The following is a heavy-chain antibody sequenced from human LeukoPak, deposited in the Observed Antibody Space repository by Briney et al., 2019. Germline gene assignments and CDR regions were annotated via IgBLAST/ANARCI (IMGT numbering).Heavy chain of an antibody. J-gene: IGHJ4*02. CDR2: IKGDGSDK. CDR3: ARYSGSYYSFHN. CDR1: GFSFNTYW. V-gene: IGHV3-7*05. D-gene: IGHD1-26*01. Sequence: GGSLRLSCAASGFSFNTYWMSWVRQPPGKGLEWVANIKGDGSDKNYVDSVKGRFTISRDNAEKSLFLQMNSLRAEDTAVYYCARYSGSYYSFHNWGQGTLVTVSS.